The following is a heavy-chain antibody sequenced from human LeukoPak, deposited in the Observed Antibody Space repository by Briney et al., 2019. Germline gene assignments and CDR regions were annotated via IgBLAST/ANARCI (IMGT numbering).Heavy chain of an antibody. V-gene: IGHV1-2*02. CDR3: ARGTAISGHGAFDI. CDR1: GYTFTGYY. Sequence: VASVKVSCKASGYTFTGYYMHWVRQAPGQGLEWMGWINPNSGGTNYALKFQGRVTMTRDTSISTAYMELSRLRSDDTAVYYCARGTAISGHGAFDIWGQGTMVTVSS. CDR2: INPNSGGT. J-gene: IGHJ3*02. D-gene: IGHD2-2*02.